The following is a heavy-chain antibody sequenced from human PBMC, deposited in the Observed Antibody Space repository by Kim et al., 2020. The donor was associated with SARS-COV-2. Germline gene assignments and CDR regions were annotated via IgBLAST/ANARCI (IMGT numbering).Heavy chain of an antibody. V-gene: IGHV3-64*01. J-gene: IGHJ6*01. CDR1: GFTFSAAA. Sequence: GGSLRLSCAASGFTFSAAAMHWVRQAPGKGLEYVSTISTDGSMTNYGSSVKGRFTISRDNSKKTLYLQMGSLRPEDMAVYFCARVRHFEGTNYGLDVWG. CDR3: ARVRHFEGTNYGLDV. D-gene: IGHD2-8*01. CDR2: ISTDGSMT.